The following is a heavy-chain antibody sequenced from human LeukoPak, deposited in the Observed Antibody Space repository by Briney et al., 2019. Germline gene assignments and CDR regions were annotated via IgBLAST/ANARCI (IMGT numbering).Heavy chain of an antibody. CDR2: IKQDGSDK. CDR3: VRDFGGSQDF. Sequence: GGSLRLSCAASGFTFSNYWMNWVRQAPGKGLEWVANIKQDGSDKIYVDSVKGRSTISRDSAKNTLDLQMNSLRPEDTAVYYCVRDFGGSQDFWGQGILVTVSS. D-gene: IGHD4-23*01. V-gene: IGHV3-7*01. J-gene: IGHJ4*02. CDR1: GFTFSNYW.